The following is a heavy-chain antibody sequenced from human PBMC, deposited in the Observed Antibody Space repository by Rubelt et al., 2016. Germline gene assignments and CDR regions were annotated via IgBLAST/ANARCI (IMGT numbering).Heavy chain of an antibody. D-gene: IGHD5-24*01. V-gene: IGHV1-18*01. Sequence: QVQLVQSGAEVKKPGASVKVSCKASGYTFTSYGISWVRQAPGQGLEWMGWSSAYNGNTNYAQKSHGRVPMTTDPSTSPAALELRSLVSDDTAVYYCARRDGYNWDDAFDIWGQGTMVTVSS. CDR3: ARRDGYNWDDAFDI. J-gene: IGHJ3*02. CDR2: SSAYNGNT. CDR1: GYTFTSYG.